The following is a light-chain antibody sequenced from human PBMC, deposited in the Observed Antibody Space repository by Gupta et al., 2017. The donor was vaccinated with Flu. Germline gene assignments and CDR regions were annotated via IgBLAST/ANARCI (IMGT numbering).Light chain of an antibody. CDR1: TSNIGSKT. Sequence: QSVLTQPPSASGTPGQRVTISCSGGTSNIGSKTVNWNQLLPGAAPKLLIYNNNQRPSGVPDRFSGSKSGTSASLAISGLQSEDESDYYCSAWDDSLNGVIFGGGTKLTVL. V-gene: IGLV1-44*01. CDR2: NNN. J-gene: IGLJ2*01. CDR3: SAWDDSLNGVI.